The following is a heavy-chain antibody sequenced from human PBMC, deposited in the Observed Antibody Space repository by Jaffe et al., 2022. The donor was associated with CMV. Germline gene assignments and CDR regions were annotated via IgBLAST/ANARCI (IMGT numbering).Heavy chain of an antibody. D-gene: IGHD3-22*01. J-gene: IGHJ4*02. CDR3: SRVEAHLLTMIVGAAHY. CDR2: IRSKIYGGAT. Sequence: EVQLVESGGGLVKPGRSLRLSCTASGFTFGDYAVSWFRQAPGKGLEWVGLIRSKIYGGATEYAASVKGRFTISRDDSKSIAYLQMNSLNTEDTAVYYCSRVEAHLLTMIVGAAHYWGQGTLVTVSS. V-gene: IGHV3-49*05. CDR1: GFTFGDYA.